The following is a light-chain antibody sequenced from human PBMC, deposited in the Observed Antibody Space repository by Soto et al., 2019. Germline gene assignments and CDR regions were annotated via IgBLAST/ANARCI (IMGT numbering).Light chain of an antibody. CDR2: DAS. J-gene: IGKJ3*01. CDR1: QSVSSY. CDR3: HQRSNWLRT. V-gene: IGKV3-11*01. Sequence: EIVLTQSPATLSLSPGERATLSCRASQSVSSYLAWYQQKPGQAPRLLIYDASNRATGIPARFSGSGSGTDFTLTISSLEPEDFAVYYCHQRSNWLRTCGPGTKVDIK.